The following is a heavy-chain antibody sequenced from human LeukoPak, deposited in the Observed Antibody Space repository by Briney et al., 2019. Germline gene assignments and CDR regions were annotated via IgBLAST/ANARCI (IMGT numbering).Heavy chain of an antibody. CDR2: IYTSGST. J-gene: IGHJ6*03. CDR1: GGSISSGSYY. Sequence: SETLSLTCTVSGGSISSGSYYWSWIRQPAGKGLEWIGRIYTSGSTNYNPSLKSRVTISVDTSKNQFSLKLSSVTAADTAVYYCARFEAYPLYYYYYMDVWAKGLRSPSP. V-gene: IGHV4-61*02. CDR3: ARFEAYPLYYYYYMDV.